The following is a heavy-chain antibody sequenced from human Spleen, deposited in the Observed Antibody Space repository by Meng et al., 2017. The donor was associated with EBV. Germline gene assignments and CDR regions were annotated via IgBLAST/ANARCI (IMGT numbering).Heavy chain of an antibody. CDR1: GDNVSNSRVA. J-gene: IGHJ4*02. Sequence: QGQLQQAGPGLVNPSKTLPLTCAISGDNVSNSRVAWNWIRQSPSRGLEWLSRTYYRSKWNNDYAISVRSRITVNADTSKNQISLHLTSVTPEDAAVYFCARGQSSKRAIDYWGQGTLVTVSS. V-gene: IGHV6-1*01. CDR3: ARGQSSKRAIDY. CDR2: TYYRSKWNN. D-gene: IGHD1-26*01.